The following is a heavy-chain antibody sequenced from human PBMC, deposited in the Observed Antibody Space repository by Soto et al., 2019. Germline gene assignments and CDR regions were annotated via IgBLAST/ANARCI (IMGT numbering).Heavy chain of an antibody. CDR2: ISSSSSYM. D-gene: IGHD2-2*01. J-gene: IGHJ4*02. V-gene: IGHV3-21*01. Sequence: GGSLRLSCAASGFTFSNSGMNWVRQAPGKGLEWVSSISSSSSYMYYADSVKGRFTISRDNAKISLYLQMNSLRAEDTAVYFCARDCSSTSCYGGHFDYWGQGTLVTVSS. CDR3: ARDCSSTSCYGGHFDY. CDR1: GFTFSNSG.